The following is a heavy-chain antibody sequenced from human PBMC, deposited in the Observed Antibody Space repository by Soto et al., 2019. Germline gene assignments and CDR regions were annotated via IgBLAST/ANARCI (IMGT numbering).Heavy chain of an antibody. D-gene: IGHD6-19*01. Sequence: QVQLQESGPGLVKPSETLSLSCTVSGDSISSDYWGWIRQPPGKGLDWIGCFYYSGTTSYNPSLKSRVTISVDTYQHQFSLTLSPVTAADTAVYYCARGIAVPGRGSYYHAMDFWGQGTTVTASS. J-gene: IGHJ6*02. CDR3: ARGIAVPGRGSYYHAMDF. CDR1: GDSISSDY. V-gene: IGHV4-59*01. CDR2: FYYSGTT.